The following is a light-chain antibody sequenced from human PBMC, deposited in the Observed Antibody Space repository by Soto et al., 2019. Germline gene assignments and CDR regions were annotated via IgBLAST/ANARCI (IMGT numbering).Light chain of an antibody. Sequence: QSALTQPPSVSGAPGQRVSISCTGSSSNIGAGYNVHWYQQLPGTAPKLLTYDNNNRPSGVPDRFSGSKSGTSASLAITGLQAEDEADYYCQSYDTSLSGFYVFGTGTKLTVL. J-gene: IGLJ1*01. V-gene: IGLV1-40*01. CDR1: SSNIGAGYN. CDR2: DNN. CDR3: QSYDTSLSGFYV.